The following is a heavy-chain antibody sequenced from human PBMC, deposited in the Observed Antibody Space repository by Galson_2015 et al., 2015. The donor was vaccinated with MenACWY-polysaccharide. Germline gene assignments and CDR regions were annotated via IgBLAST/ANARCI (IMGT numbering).Heavy chain of an antibody. CDR1: EFDFSTYW. CDR3: ARGHYDLWSGYRHYYFGLDV. CDR2: INRDETST. Sequence: SLRLSCAASEFDFSTYWMHWVRHVPGKGPVWVSRINRDETSTSYADSVKGRFSISRDNAKSTLYLQMNSLRAEDTAVYYCARGHYDLWSGYRHYYFGLDVWGQGTTVTVSS. D-gene: IGHD3-3*01. J-gene: IGHJ6*01. V-gene: IGHV3-74*01.